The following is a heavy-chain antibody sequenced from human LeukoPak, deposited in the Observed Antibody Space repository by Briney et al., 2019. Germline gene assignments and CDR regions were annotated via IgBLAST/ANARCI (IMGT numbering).Heavy chain of an antibody. CDR1: EFSVGSNY. CDR3: AKGERMTTVTKNYFDY. V-gene: IGHV3-66*01. J-gene: IGHJ4*02. Sequence: PGGSLRLSCAASEFSVGSNYMTWVRQAPGKGLEWVSLIYSGGSTYYADSVKGRFTISRDNSKNTLYLQMNSLRAEDTAVYYCAKGERMTTVTKNYFDYWGQGTLVTVSS. CDR2: IYSGGST. D-gene: IGHD4-17*01.